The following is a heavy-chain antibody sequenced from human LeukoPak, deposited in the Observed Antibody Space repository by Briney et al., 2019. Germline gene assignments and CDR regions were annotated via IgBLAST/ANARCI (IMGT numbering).Heavy chain of an antibody. D-gene: IGHD2-2*01. Sequence: GGSLRLSCAASGFTFSSYAMSWVRQAPGKGLEWVSGISGSGGSTYYADSVKGRFTVSRDNSKNTEYLQMNSLRAEDTAVYYCAKDIVVVPAPVGYFDLWGRGTLVTVSS. CDR1: GFTFSSYA. CDR2: ISGSGGST. V-gene: IGHV3-23*01. J-gene: IGHJ2*01. CDR3: AKDIVVVPAPVGYFDL.